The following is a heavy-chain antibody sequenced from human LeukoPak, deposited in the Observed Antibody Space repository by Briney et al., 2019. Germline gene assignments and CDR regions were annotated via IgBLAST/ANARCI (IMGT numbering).Heavy chain of an antibody. D-gene: IGHD1-26*01. J-gene: IGHJ6*02. CDR3: ARDLKWELLRLWYYYGMDV. Sequence: GGSLRLSCAASGFTFSSYEMNWVRRAPGKGLEWVSYISSSGSTIYYADSVKGRFTISRDNAKNSLYLQMNSLRAEDTAVYYCARDLKWELLRLWYYYGMDVWGQGTTVTVSS. V-gene: IGHV3-48*03. CDR1: GFTFSSYE. CDR2: ISSSGSTI.